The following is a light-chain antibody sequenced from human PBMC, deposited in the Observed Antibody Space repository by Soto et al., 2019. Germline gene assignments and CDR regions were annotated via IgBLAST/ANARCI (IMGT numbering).Light chain of an antibody. CDR3: CSYAGNYAFV. CDR2: DVN. CDR1: SNDVGAYIY. Sequence: QAVVTQPRSVSGSPGQSVTVSCTGTSNDVGAYIYVSWYQQHPGKAPRLMIYDVNKRPSGVPDRFAGSKSGNTASLTISALQAEDEADYFCCSYAGNYAFVFGGGTKLHVL. V-gene: IGLV2-11*01. J-gene: IGLJ2*01.